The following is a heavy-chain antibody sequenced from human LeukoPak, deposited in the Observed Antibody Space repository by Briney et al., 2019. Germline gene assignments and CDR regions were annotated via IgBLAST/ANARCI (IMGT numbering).Heavy chain of an antibody. CDR3: ARHQKPDIVVVVAATLCPDY. J-gene: IGHJ4*02. Sequence: KVSCKASGYTFTSYGISWVRQMPGKGLEWMGIIYPGDSDTRYSPSFQGQVTISADKSISTAYLQWSSLKASDTAMYYCARHQKPDIVVVVAATLCPDYWGQGTLVTVSS. D-gene: IGHD2-15*01. CDR1: GYTFTSYG. V-gene: IGHV5-51*01. CDR2: IYPGDSDT.